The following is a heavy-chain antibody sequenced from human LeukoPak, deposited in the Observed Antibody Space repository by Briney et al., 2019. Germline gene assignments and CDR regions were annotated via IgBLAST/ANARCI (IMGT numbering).Heavy chain of an antibody. CDR2: IYPGDSDT. J-gene: IGHJ3*02. D-gene: IGHD3-16*01. Sequence: GESLKISCKGSGYTFAIYWIAWVRQMPGKGLEWMGIIYPGDSDTRYSPSFQGQVTISADKSISTAYLQWSSLKASHTAMYYCARRGGLTDAFDIWGQGTIVTVYS. V-gene: IGHV5-51*01. CDR1: GYTFAIYW. CDR3: ARRGGLTDAFDI.